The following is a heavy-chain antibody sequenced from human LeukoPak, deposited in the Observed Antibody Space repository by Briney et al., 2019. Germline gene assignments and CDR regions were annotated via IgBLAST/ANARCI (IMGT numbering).Heavy chain of an antibody. Sequence: SETLSLTCTVSGGSISSYYWSWIRQPPGKGLERIGYIYYSGSTNYNPSLKSRVTISVDTSKNQFSLKLSSVTAADTAVYYCARAICREDAFDIWGQGTMVTVSS. CDR1: GGSISSYY. CDR3: ARAICREDAFDI. V-gene: IGHV4-59*01. CDR2: IYYSGST. D-gene: IGHD2-2*01. J-gene: IGHJ3*02.